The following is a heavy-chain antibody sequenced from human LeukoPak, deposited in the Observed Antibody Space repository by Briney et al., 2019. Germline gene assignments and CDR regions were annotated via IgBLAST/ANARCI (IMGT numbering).Heavy chain of an antibody. J-gene: IGHJ4*02. CDR2: ISWNSGSI. Sequence: GGSLRLSCAASGFTFDDYAIHWVRQAPGKGLEWVSGISWNSGSIGYADSVKGRFTISRDNAKNSLYLQMNSLRAEDTALYYCAKDTHSGWYVDYFDYWGQGTLVTVSS. D-gene: IGHD6-19*01. V-gene: IGHV3-9*01. CDR1: GFTFDDYA. CDR3: AKDTHSGWYVDYFDY.